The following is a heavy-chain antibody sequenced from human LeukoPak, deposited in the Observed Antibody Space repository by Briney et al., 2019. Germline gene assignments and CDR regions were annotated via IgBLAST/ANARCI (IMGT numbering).Heavy chain of an antibody. V-gene: IGHV3-23*01. D-gene: IGHD6-13*01. J-gene: IGHJ4*02. CDR1: GFSFATYA. CDR3: TLGSLYSSSWYGDY. Sequence: GASLTPSRPASGFSFATYAMTSVRQAPGKWRGWVSAISGDGGRTYYAASFKGRCTISRDNSKNTLYLQMNGLRAEDTAAYYCTLGSLYSSSWYGDYWGQGTLVTVSS. CDR2: ISGDGGRT.